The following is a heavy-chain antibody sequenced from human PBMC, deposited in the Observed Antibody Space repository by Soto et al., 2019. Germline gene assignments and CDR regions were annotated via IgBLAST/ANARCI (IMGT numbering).Heavy chain of an antibody. J-gene: IGHJ6*02. CDR3: ARDGSGGSSWILPNYYYYYGMDV. Sequence: PGGSLRLSCAASGFTFSSYSMNWVRQAPGKGLEWVSSISSSSSYIYYADSVKGRFTISRDNAKNSLYLQMNSLRAEDTAVYYCARDGSGGSSWILPNYYYYYGMDVWGQGTTVTVSS. CDR2: ISSSSSYI. D-gene: IGHD6-13*01. V-gene: IGHV3-21*01. CDR1: GFTFSSYS.